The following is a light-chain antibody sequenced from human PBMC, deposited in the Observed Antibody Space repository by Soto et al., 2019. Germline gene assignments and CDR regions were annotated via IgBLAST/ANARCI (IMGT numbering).Light chain of an antibody. CDR1: QSVSSN. CDR2: SAS. V-gene: IGKV3-15*01. CDR3: QQYNNWPPLT. J-gene: IGKJ4*01. Sequence: EIVMTQSPATLSVSPGERATLSCRASQSVSSNLAWYQQNPGQAPRLLIYSASTRATGIPARFSGSGSGTEFTLTISSLQSEDVAVYYCQQYNNWPPLTFGGGTKVGIK.